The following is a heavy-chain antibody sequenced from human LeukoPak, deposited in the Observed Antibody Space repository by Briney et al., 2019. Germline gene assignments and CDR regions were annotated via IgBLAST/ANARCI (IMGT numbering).Heavy chain of an antibody. J-gene: IGHJ6*02. CDR3: ARGKQWMVNYYYYGMDV. CDR1: GFTFSYYY. CDR2: INSSGSNI. D-gene: IGHD6-19*01. V-gene: IGHV3-11*01. Sequence: GGSLRLSCAASGFTFSYYYMSWIRQTPGKGLEWVSYINSSGSNIYYAGSVKGRFIICRENAKSSMYLQMTSLRAEGTAVYCCARGKQWMVNYYYYGMDVWGQGTPVTVSS.